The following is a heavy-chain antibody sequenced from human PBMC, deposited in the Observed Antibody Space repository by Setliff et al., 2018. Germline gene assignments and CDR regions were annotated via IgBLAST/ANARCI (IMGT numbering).Heavy chain of an antibody. J-gene: IGHJ6*03. Sequence: GSLRLSCVASGFTFSRYWMSWVRQAPGKGLEWVANIKEDGSEKYYVDSVKGRFTISRDNAKNSLYLQMNSLRAADTAVYYCARVTKPAAISYYYYMDVWGKGTTVTVSS. CDR1: GFTFSRYW. D-gene: IGHD2-2*01. CDR3: ARVTKPAAISYYYYMDV. V-gene: IGHV3-7*01. CDR2: IKEDGSEK.